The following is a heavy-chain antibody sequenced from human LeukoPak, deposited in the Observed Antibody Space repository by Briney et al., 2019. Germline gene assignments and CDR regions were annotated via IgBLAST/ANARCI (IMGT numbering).Heavy chain of an antibody. CDR1: GYTFTSYG. J-gene: IGHJ4*02. D-gene: IGHD5-18*01. CDR2: ISAYNGNT. CDR3: ARHMTAMGAPYQYYFDY. Sequence: GASVKVSCKASGYTFTSYGISWVRQAPGQGLEWMGWISAYNGNTNYAQKLQGRVTMTTDTSTSTAYMELRSLRSEDTAVYYCARHMTAMGAPYQYYFDYWGQGTLVTVSS. V-gene: IGHV1-18*01.